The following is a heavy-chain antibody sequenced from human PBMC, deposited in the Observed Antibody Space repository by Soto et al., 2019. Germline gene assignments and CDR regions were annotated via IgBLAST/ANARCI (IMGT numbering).Heavy chain of an antibody. CDR2: IYYSGST. CDR1: GCSTSSYY. V-gene: IGHV4-59*01. D-gene: IGHD3-3*01. J-gene: IGHJ5*02. Sequence: PSETLSLTCTVSGCSTSSYYWSWIRQPPGKGLEWIGYIYYSGSTNYNPSLKSRVTISVDTSKNQFSLKLSSVTAADTAVYYCARDVTGYYDFWSGYYTPNWFDPWGQGTLVTVSS. CDR3: ARDVTGYYDFWSGYYTPNWFDP.